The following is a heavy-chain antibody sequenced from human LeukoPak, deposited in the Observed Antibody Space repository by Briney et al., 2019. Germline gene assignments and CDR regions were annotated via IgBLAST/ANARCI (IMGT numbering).Heavy chain of an antibody. CDR1: GFTFSSYS. CDR3: ARDPGRGFLDVPDY. CDR2: ISSSSSYI. D-gene: IGHD3/OR15-3a*01. V-gene: IGHV3-21*01. J-gene: IGHJ4*02. Sequence: GGSLRLSCAASGFTFSSYSMNWVRQAPGKGLEWVSSISSSSSYIYYADSVKGRFTISRDNAKNSLYLQMNSLRAEDTAVYYCARDPGRGFLDVPDYWGQGTLVTVSS.